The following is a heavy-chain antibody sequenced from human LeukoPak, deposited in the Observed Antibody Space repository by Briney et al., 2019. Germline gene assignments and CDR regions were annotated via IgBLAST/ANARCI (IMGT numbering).Heavy chain of an antibody. V-gene: IGHV3-23*01. Sequence: GGSLRLSCAASGFTLSKCAMNWVRQAPGKGLEGVSGIDGSGGRPPSADSVKGRFTISRDISKNTLYLQMDSLRAEDTAAYYCARGKDHDFWNPFDHWGQGTLVTVSS. CDR2: IDGSGGRP. CDR3: ARGKDHDFWNPFDH. J-gene: IGHJ4*02. CDR1: GFTLSKCA. D-gene: IGHD3-3*01.